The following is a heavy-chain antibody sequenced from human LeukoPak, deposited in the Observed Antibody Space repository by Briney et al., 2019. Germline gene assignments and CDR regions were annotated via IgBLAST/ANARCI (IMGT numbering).Heavy chain of an antibody. CDR2: IIPIFGTA. CDR1: GGTFSSYA. Sequence: ASVKVSCKASGGTFSSYAISWVRQAPGQGLEWMGGIIPIFGTANYAQKFQGRVTITADESTSTAYMELSSLRSEDTAVYYCARDVRGVTDYYGMDVWGQGTTVTVSS. CDR3: ARDVRGVTDYYGMDV. V-gene: IGHV1-69*13. D-gene: IGHD3-10*01. J-gene: IGHJ6*02.